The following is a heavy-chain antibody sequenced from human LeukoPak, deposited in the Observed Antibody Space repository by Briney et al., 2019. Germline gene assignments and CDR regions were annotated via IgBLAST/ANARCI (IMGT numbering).Heavy chain of an antibody. D-gene: IGHD1-14*01. V-gene: IGHV4-39*07. J-gene: IGHJ3*02. CDR1: GDSITRGIYY. CDR3: ARELPADAFDI. Sequence: SETLSLPCSVSGDSITRGIYYWAWIRQPAGQGLEWIGCINHGGSTYFNPSLKSRVAISVDTAKNQFSLKMSSVTAADRAMYFCARELPADAFDISGQGTMVTVSS. CDR2: INHGGST.